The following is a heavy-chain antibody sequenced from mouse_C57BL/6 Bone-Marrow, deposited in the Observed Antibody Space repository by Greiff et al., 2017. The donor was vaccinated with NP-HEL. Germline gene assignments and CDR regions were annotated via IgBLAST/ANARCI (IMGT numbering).Heavy chain of an antibody. V-gene: IGHV1-22*01. CDR2: INPNNGGT. Sequence: VQLQQSGPELVKPGASVKMSCKASGYTFTDYNMHWVKQSHGKSLEWIGYINPNNGGTSYNQKFKGKATLTVNKSSSTAYMELRSLTSEDSAVYYCARLLWLRRKDWYFDVWGTGTTVTVSS. CDR1: GYTFTDYN. CDR3: ARLLWLRRKDWYFDV. J-gene: IGHJ1*03. D-gene: IGHD2-2*01.